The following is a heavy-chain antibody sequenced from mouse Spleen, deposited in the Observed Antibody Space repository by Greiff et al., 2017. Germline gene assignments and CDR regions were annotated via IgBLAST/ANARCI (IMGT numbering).Heavy chain of an antibody. CDR1: GYTFTSYG. J-gene: IGHJ2*01. V-gene: IGHV1-81*01. CDR2: IYPRSGNT. D-gene: IGHD1-1*01. Sequence: VKLQESGAELARPGASVKLSCKASGYTFTSYGISWVKQRTGQGLEWIGEIYPRSGNTYYNEKFKGKATLTADKSSSTAYMELRSLTSEDSAVYFCARLNTTVVAPSYWGQGTTLTVSS. CDR3: ARLNTTVVAPSY.